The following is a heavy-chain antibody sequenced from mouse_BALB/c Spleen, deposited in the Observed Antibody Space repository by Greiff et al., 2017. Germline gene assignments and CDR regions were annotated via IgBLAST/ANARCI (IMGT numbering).Heavy chain of an antibody. CDR3: ARGLLPYAMDY. J-gene: IGHJ4*01. CDR1: GFTFSDYY. Sequence: VESGGGLVKPGGSLKLSCAASGFTFSDYYMYWVRQTPEKRLEWVATISDGGSYTYYPDSVKGRFTISRDNAKNNLYLQMSSLKSEDTAMYYCARGLLPYAMDYWGQGTSVTVSS. V-gene: IGHV5-4*02. CDR2: ISDGGSYT. D-gene: IGHD1-1*01.